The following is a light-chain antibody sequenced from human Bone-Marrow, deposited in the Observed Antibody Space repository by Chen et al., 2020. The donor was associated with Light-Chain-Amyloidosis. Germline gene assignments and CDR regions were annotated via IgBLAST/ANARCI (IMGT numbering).Light chain of an antibody. Sequence: SYELTQPPSVSVSPGQTPRITCSGDDLPTKYAYWYQQKPGQAPVLVIHRDTERPSGIVERFSGSSSGTTATLTISGVQAEDEADYHCQSADSSGTYEVIFGGGTKLTVL. J-gene: IGLJ2*01. V-gene: IGLV3-25*03. CDR3: QSADSSGTYEVI. CDR2: RDT. CDR1: DLPTKY.